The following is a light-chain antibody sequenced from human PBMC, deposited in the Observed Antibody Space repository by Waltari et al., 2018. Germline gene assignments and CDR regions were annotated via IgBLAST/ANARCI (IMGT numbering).Light chain of an antibody. Sequence: EIVLTQSPATLSLSPGESATLSCRASQSVSSYLAWHQQKPGQAPRLLIYDASNRATGIPARFSGSGSGTDFTLTISSLEPEDFAVYYCQQRSNWRDTFGQGTKLEIK. J-gene: IGKJ2*01. CDR3: QQRSNWRDT. CDR2: DAS. CDR1: QSVSSY. V-gene: IGKV3-11*01.